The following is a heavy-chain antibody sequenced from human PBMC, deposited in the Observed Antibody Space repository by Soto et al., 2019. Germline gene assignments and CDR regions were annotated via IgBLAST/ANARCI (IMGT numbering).Heavy chain of an antibody. Sequence: DVRLVDSGGGLVQPGGSLRLSCAASSFTFSSYWLSWVRQAPGKGLEWVATIKQDGSETYYVDSVKGRFTISRDNAKNPIYLQMSSLRADDPAVYYCARDGPFISVAAPACQYAMDVWGQGTTVTVS. J-gene: IGHJ6*02. CDR1: SFTFSSYW. CDR3: ARDGPFISVAAPACQYAMDV. D-gene: IGHD6-19*01. CDR2: IKQDGSET. V-gene: IGHV3-7*03.